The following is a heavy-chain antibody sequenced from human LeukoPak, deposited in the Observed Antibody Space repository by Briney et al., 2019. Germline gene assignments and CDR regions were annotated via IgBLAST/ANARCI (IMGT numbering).Heavy chain of an antibody. CDR1: GYTLTGYY. CDR3: ARIRDGYNDAYDI. V-gene: IGHV1-2*02. J-gene: IGHJ3*02. D-gene: IGHD5-24*01. Sequence: ASVKVSCKASGYTLTGYYMHWVRQAPGQGLEWMGWIKPNSGGTKYAQKFQGRVTMTRDTSASTVYMELSSLRSEDTAIYYCARIRDGYNDAYDIWGQGTVVTIPS. CDR2: IKPNSGGT.